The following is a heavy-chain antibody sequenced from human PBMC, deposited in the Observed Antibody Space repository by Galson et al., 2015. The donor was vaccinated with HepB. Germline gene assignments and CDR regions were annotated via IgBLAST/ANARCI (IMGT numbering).Heavy chain of an antibody. CDR3: ARDYGFWGIFEVVTPSGDPNYGMDV. CDR1: GFTFSSYG. D-gene: IGHD3-3*01. V-gene: IGHV3-33*01. CDR2: IWYDGSNK. J-gene: IGHJ6*02. Sequence: SLRLSCAASGFTFSSYGMHWVRQAPGKGLEWVAVIWYDGSNKYYADSVKGRFTISRDNSKNTLYLQMNSLRSEDTAVYYCARDYGFWGIFEVVTPSGDPNYGMDVWGQGTTVTVSS.